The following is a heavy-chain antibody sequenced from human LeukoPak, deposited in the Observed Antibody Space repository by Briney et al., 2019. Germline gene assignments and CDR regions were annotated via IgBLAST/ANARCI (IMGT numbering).Heavy chain of an antibody. CDR1: GGSISRYY. Sequence: PSETLSLTCTVSGGSISRYYWSWIRQPPGKGLEWIGHIYQSGSTNYNPSLKSRVTISVDTSKNQFSLKLSSVTAADTAVYYCARHIISTADAFDIWGQGTKVTVSS. CDR3: ARHIISTADAFDI. V-gene: IGHV4-59*08. D-gene: IGHD1-14*01. J-gene: IGHJ3*02. CDR2: IYQSGST.